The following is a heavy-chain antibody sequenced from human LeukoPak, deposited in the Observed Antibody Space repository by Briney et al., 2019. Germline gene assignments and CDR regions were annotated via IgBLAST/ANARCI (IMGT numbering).Heavy chain of an antibody. D-gene: IGHD3-10*01. J-gene: IGHJ6*02. CDR3: ARITWGGSGTYKSYYYYYGMDV. Sequence: ESGPTLVNPTQTLTLTCTFSGFSLSTSGMSLTWNRQPPGKALEWLARIDWDGDKYYSTSLKTRLTISKDTSTNQVVLTMTNMDPVDTATYYCARITWGGSGTYKSYYYYYGMDVWGQGTTVTVSS. CDR2: IDWDGDK. CDR1: GFSLSTSGMS. V-gene: IGHV2-70*11.